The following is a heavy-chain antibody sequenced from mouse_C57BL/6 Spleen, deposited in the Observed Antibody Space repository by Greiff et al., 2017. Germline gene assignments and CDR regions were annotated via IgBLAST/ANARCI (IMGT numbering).Heavy chain of an antibody. V-gene: IGHV1-54*01. D-gene: IGHD2-3*01. CDR1: GYAFTNYL. CDR3: ARDGYYHFDY. Sequence: VQLQQSGAELVRPGTSVKVSCKASGYAFTNYLIEWVKQRPGQGLEWIGVINPGSGGTNYNEKFKGKATLTADKSSSTAYMQLSSLTSEDSAVYFCARDGYYHFDYWGQGTTLTVSS. CDR2: INPGSGGT. J-gene: IGHJ2*01.